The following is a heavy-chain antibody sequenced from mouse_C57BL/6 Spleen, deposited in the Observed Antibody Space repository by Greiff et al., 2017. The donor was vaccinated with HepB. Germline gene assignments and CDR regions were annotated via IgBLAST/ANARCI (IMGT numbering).Heavy chain of an antibody. CDR1: GFTFSSYA. Sequence: EVQLVESGGGLVKPGGSLKLSCAASGFTFSSYAMSWVRQTPEKRLEWVATISDGGSYTYYPDNVKGRFTISRDNAKNNLYLQMSHLKSEDTAMYYCARDYYGEKRNAMDYWGQGTSVTVSS. V-gene: IGHV5-4*01. CDR3: ARDYYGEKRNAMDY. D-gene: IGHD1-1*01. CDR2: ISDGGSYT. J-gene: IGHJ4*01.